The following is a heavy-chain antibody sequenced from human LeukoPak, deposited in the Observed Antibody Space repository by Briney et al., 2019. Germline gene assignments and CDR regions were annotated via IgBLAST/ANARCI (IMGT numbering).Heavy chain of an antibody. V-gene: IGHV3-33*01. D-gene: IGHD6-13*01. Sequence: GRSLRLSCAASGFTFSSYGVHWVRQAPGKGLEWVAVIWYDGSNKYYADSVKGRFTISRDNSKNTLYLQMNSLRAEDTAVYYCAREYRRIAATGYFQHWGQGTLVTVSS. J-gene: IGHJ1*01. CDR1: GFTFSSYG. CDR3: AREYRRIAATGYFQH. CDR2: IWYDGSNK.